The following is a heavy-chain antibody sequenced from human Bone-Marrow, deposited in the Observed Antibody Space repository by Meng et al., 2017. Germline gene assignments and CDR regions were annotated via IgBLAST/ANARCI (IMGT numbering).Heavy chain of an antibody. CDR2: INPDSGGT. CDR3: ARDPGTNWNDDSYYYYGMDV. Sequence: ASVKVSCKTSGYTFTGYYIHWVRQAPGQGLEWMGWINPDSGGTIYTQKFQGRVTMTRDMSTSTAYMELSRLRSDDTAVYYCARDPGTNWNDDSYYYYGMDVWGQGTTVTVYS. CDR1: GYTFTGYY. D-gene: IGHD1-1*01. J-gene: IGHJ6*01. V-gene: IGHV1-2*02.